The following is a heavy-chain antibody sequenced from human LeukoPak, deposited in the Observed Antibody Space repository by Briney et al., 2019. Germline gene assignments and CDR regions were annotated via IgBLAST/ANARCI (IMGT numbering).Heavy chain of an antibody. CDR3: ARDRYSFRGGPPYYFDY. CDR1: GITLSNAW. CDR2: INSSGRTI. D-gene: IGHD3-10*01. J-gene: IGHJ4*02. V-gene: IGHV3-11*01. Sequence: GGSLRLSCAASGITLSNAWMSWVRQAPGKGLEWVSYINSSGRTIYYADSVKGRFTISRDNAKNSLYLQMNSLRAEDTAVYYCARDRYSFRGGPPYYFDYWGQGTLVTVSS.